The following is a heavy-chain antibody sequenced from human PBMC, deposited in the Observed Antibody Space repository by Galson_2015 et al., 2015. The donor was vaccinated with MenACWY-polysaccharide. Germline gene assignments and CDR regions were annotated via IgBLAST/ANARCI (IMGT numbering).Heavy chain of an antibody. D-gene: IGHD1-7*01. CDR1: GGTFSSYA. V-gene: IGHV1-69*04. Sequence: SVKVSCKASGGTFSSYAISWVRQAPGQGLEWMGRIIPILGIANYAQKFQGRVTITADKSTSTAYMELSSLRSEDTAVYYCARGKEYNWNYVYGYWGQGTLVTVSS. CDR3: ARGKEYNWNYVYGY. CDR2: IIPILGIA. J-gene: IGHJ4*02.